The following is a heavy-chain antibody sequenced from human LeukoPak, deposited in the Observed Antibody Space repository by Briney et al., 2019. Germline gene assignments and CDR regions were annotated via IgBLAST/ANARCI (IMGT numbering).Heavy chain of an antibody. CDR2: IYPGDSDA. D-gene: IGHD3-10*01. Sequence: GESLKISCKGSGYSFTSYWIGWVRQLPGKGLEWMGLIYPGDSDARYSPSFQGQVTMSVDKSITTAYLQWSSLKASDTAMYYCGRQYGSGSLDYWGQGTLVTVSS. CDR1: GYSFTSYW. CDR3: GRQYGSGSLDY. J-gene: IGHJ4*02. V-gene: IGHV5-51*01.